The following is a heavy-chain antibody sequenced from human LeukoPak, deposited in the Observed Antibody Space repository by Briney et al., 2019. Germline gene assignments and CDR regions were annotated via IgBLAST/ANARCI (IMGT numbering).Heavy chain of an antibody. D-gene: IGHD2-15*01. Sequence: GASVKVSCKASGYTFTGYYMHWVRQAPGQGLERMGWINPNSGGTNYAQKFQGRVTMTRDTSISTAYMELSRLRSDDTAVYYCAREGGYCSGGSCYWWFDPWGQGTLVTVSS. V-gene: IGHV1-2*02. CDR1: GYTFTGYY. J-gene: IGHJ5*02. CDR2: INPNSGGT. CDR3: AREGGYCSGGSCYWWFDP.